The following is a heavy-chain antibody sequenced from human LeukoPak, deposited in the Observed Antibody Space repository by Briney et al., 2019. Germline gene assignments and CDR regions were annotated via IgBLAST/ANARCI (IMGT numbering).Heavy chain of an antibody. J-gene: IGHJ5*02. Sequence: GGSLRLSCATSGFTFSIHAMTWVRQAPGKGLEWVSTISGSGGSTYYADSVKGRFTISRDNSKNTLYLQMNRLGAEDTAVYYCAKESTVTPGNVNWFDTWGQGTLVTVSS. CDR1: GFTFSIHA. D-gene: IGHD4-17*01. CDR3: AKESTVTPGNVNWFDT. V-gene: IGHV3-23*01. CDR2: ISGSGGST.